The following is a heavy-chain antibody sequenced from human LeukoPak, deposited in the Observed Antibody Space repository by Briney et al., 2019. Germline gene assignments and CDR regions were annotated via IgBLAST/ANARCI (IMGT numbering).Heavy chain of an antibody. J-gene: IGHJ5*02. V-gene: IGHV4-61*01. CDR3: ARAPDCSSTSCYRTDWFDP. CDR2: IYYSGST. Sequence: SETLSLTCTVSGGSVSSGSYYWSWIRQPPGKGLEWIGYIYYSGSTNYNPSPKSRVTISVDTSKNQFSLKLSSVTAADTAVYYCARAPDCSSTSCYRTDWFDPWGQGTLVTVSS. CDR1: GGSVSSGSYY. D-gene: IGHD2-2*01.